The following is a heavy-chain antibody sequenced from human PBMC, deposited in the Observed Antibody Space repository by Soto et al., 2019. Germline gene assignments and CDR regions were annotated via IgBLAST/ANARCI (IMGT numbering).Heavy chain of an antibody. J-gene: IGHJ6*02. Sequence: GASVKVSCKASGYTFTGYYMHWVRQAPGQGLEWMGWINPNSGGTNYAQKFQGWVTMTRDTSISTAYMELSRLRSDDTAVYYCAALPPYYYGSLSHNDYYCYGMDVWGQRTTVTVSS. CDR3: AALPPYYYGSLSHNDYYCYGMDV. V-gene: IGHV1-2*04. D-gene: IGHD3-10*01. CDR1: GYTFTGYY. CDR2: INPNSGGT.